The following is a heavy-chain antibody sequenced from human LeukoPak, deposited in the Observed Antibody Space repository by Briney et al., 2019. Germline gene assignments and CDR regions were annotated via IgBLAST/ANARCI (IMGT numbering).Heavy chain of an antibody. CDR2: ISAYNGNT. CDR1: GYTFITYG. J-gene: IGHJ3*02. Sequence: ASVKVSCKASGYTFITYGITWVRQAPGPGLEWMGWISAYNGNTNYAQKLQDRVTMTTDTSTSTAYMELRSLRSDDTALYYCARGGYDTSTEAFDIWGQGTMVTVSS. V-gene: IGHV1-18*01. CDR3: ARGGYDTSTEAFDI. D-gene: IGHD3-22*01.